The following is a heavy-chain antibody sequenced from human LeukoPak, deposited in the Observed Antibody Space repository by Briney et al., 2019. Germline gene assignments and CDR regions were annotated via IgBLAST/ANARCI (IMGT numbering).Heavy chain of an antibody. CDR2: IYRSGST. CDR1: GFTVSSNY. V-gene: IGHV3-53*01. D-gene: IGHD5-12*01. Sequence: GGSLRLSCAASGFTVSSNYMSWVRQAPGKGLEWVSVIYRSGSTYYADSVKGRFTISRDNSKNTLYLQMNSLRAGDTAVYYCARGYSGYDFGYWGQGTLVTVSS. J-gene: IGHJ4*02. CDR3: ARGYSGYDFGY.